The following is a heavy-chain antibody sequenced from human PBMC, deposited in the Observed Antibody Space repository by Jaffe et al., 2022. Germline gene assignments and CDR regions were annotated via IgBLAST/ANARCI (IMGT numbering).Heavy chain of an antibody. CDR2: ISSSGSTI. Sequence: EVQLVESGGGLVQPGGSLRLSCAASGFTFSSYEMNWVRQAPGKGLEWVSYISSSGSTIYYADSVKGRFTISRDNAKNSLYLQMNSLRAEDTAVYYCAREDIVVVVAAKSYYYYMDVWGKGTTVTVSS. D-gene: IGHD2-15*01. V-gene: IGHV3-48*03. J-gene: IGHJ6*03. CDR3: AREDIVVVVAAKSYYYYMDV. CDR1: GFTFSSYE.